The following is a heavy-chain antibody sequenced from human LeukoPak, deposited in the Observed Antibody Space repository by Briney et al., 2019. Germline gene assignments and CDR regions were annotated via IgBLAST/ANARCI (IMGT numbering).Heavy chain of an antibody. J-gene: IGHJ4*02. V-gene: IGHV1-46*01. Sequence: ASVKVSCKASGYTFASYYIHWVRQAPGQGPEWMGRISPRGGGTDDSQKFQGRVAMTRDTSTSTVYMELSSLRSDDTAVYYCAREKDGTCYFDYWGQGTLVTVSS. CDR3: AREKDGTCYFDY. CDR2: ISPRGGGT. CDR1: GYTFASYY.